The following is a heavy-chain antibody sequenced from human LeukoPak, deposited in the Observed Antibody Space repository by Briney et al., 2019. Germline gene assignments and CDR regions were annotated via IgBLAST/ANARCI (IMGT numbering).Heavy chain of an antibody. V-gene: IGHV3-48*03. Sequence: PGGSLRLSCAASGFTFSSYEMNWVRQAPGKGLEWVSYISSSGSTIYYADSVKGRFTISRDNAKNSLYLQMNSLRAEDTAVYYCARSTDPYSYGSGKYYFDYWGQGTLVTVSS. CDR3: ARSTDPYSYGSGKYYFDY. J-gene: IGHJ4*02. D-gene: IGHD3-10*01. CDR1: GFTFSSYE. CDR2: ISSSGSTI.